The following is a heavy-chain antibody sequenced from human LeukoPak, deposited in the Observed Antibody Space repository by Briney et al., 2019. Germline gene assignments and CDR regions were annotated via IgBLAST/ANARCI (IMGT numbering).Heavy chain of an antibody. CDR2: IIPIFGTA. V-gene: IGHV1-69*01. CDR1: GGTFSSYA. D-gene: IGHD6-13*01. J-gene: IGHJ6*02. CDR3: ARVTLGYSRSGDNYYYYGMDV. Sequence: SVKVSCKASGGTFSSYAISWVRQAPGQGLEWMGGIIPIFGTANYAQKSQGRVTITADESTSTAYMELSSLRSEDTAVYYCARVTLGYSRSGDNYYYYGMDVWGQGTTVSVSS.